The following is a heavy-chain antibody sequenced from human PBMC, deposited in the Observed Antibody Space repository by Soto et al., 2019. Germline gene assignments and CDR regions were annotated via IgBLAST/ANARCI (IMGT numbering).Heavy chain of an antibody. D-gene: IGHD2-15*01. Sequence: QLQLQESGPGLVKPSETLSLTCTVSGGSISSSSYYWRWLRQPPGEGLEWIGSIYYSGSTYYNPSLRSRVPISVDTSKNQFSLKLSSVTAADTAGYYWARRVAASYYYYYGMYVWGQGTTVTVSS. CDR1: GGSISSSSYY. CDR3: ARRVAASYYYYYGMYV. CDR2: IYYSGST. V-gene: IGHV4-39*01. J-gene: IGHJ6*02.